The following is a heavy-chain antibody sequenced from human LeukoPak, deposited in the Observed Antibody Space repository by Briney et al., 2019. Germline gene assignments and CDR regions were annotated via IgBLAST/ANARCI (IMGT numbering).Heavy chain of an antibody. CDR3: ARDFGAPNYVGYYYYGMDV. D-gene: IGHD4-4*01. CDR2: IYYSGST. J-gene: IGHJ6*02. Sequence: SETLSLTCTVSGGSISSGGYYWSWIRQHPGKGLEWIGYIYYSGSTNYNPSLKSRVTISVDTSKNQFSLKLSSVTAADTAVYYCARDFGAPNYVGYYYYGMDVWGQGTTVTVSS. V-gene: IGHV4-61*08. CDR1: GGSISSGGYY.